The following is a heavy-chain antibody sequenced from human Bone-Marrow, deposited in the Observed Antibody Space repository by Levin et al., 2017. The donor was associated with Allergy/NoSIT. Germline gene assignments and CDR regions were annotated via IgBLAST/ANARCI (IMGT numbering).Heavy chain of an antibody. D-gene: IGHD3-3*01. CDR1: GGSIGTGDYY. CDR3: ARLDLGNPLDAFDI. CDR2: IYHSGGT. J-gene: IGHJ3*02. V-gene: IGHV4-30-4*01. Sequence: SQTLSLTCTVSGGSIGTGDYYWSWIRQPPGKGLEFIGHIYHSGGTYYHPSLKSRLTMSVDTSKNQFSLKLSSVTAADTAVYFCARLDLGNPLDAFDIWGQGTLVTVSS.